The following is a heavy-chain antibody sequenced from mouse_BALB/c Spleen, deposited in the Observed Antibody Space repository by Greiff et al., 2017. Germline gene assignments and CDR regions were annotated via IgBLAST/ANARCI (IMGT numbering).Heavy chain of an antibody. Sequence: EVQGVESGGGLVKPGGSLKLSCAASGFTFSSYAMSWVRQTPEKRLEWVASISSGGSTYYPDSVKGRFTISRDNARNILYLQMSSLRSEDTAMYYCARDGNYGSWFAYWGQGTLVTVSA. D-gene: IGHD2-1*01. J-gene: IGHJ3*01. V-gene: IGHV5-6-5*01. CDR3: ARDGNYGSWFAY. CDR1: GFTFSSYA. CDR2: ISSGGST.